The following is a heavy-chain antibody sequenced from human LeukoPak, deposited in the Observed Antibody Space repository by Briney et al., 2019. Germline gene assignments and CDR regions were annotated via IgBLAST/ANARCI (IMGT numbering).Heavy chain of an antibody. V-gene: IGHV4-31*03. Sequence: SETLSLTCTVSGVSISSGPYYWSWIRQLPGKGLEWIGYIYYSGSTYYNPSLTSLKSRITMSLDTSKNQFSLKLSSVTAADTAVYYCARNTYYYDSSGYYYATPLSYWGQGTLVTVSS. CDR2: IYYSGST. CDR3: ARNTYYYDSSGYYYATPLSY. D-gene: IGHD3-22*01. CDR1: GVSISSGPYY. J-gene: IGHJ4*02.